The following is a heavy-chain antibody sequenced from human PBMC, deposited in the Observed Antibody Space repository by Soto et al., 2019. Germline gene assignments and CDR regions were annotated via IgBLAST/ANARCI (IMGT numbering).Heavy chain of an antibody. CDR3: ARVREEQLVDFLYFDY. V-gene: IGHV4-59*01. J-gene: IGHJ4*02. CDR2: IYYSGST. Sequence: PSETLSLTCTVSGGSISSYYWSWIRQPPGKGLEWIGYIYYSGSTNYNPSLKSRVTISVDTSKNQFSLKLSSVTAADTAVYYCARVREEQLVDFLYFDYWGQGTLVTVSS. D-gene: IGHD6-6*01. CDR1: GGSISSYY.